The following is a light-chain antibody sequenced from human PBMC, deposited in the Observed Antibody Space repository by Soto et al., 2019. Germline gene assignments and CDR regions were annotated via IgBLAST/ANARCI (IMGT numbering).Light chain of an antibody. CDR3: LQYNGWPKT. CDR1: QSVRSN. CDR2: DAS. Sequence: EIVMTQSPATLSVSPGERATLSCRASQSVRSNLAWYQHKPGQAPRLLIYDASTRATGIPARFTGSGSGTEFTLTIGSLQSEDFAVYYCLQYNGWPKTFGGGTKVEIK. V-gene: IGKV3-15*01. J-gene: IGKJ4*02.